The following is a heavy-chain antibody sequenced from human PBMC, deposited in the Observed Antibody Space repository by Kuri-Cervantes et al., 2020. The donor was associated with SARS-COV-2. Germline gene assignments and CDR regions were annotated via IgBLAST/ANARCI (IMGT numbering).Heavy chain of an antibody. Sequence: GSLRLSCTVSGGSISSSSYYWGWIRQPPGKGLEWIGSIYYSGSTYYNPSLKSRVTISVDTSKNQFSLNLDSVTAADTAVYYCTGRTDVPYWGPGILVTVSS. CDR1: GGSISSSSYY. D-gene: IGHD3-16*01. CDR2: IYYSGST. CDR3: TGRTDVPY. J-gene: IGHJ1*01. V-gene: IGHV4-39*01.